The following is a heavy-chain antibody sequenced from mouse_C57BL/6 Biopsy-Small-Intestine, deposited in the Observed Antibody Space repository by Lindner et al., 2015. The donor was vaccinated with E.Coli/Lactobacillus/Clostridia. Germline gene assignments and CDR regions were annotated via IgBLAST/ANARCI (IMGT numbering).Heavy chain of an antibody. Sequence: VQLQESGPGMVKPSQSLSLTCTVTGYSITSGYDWHWIRHFPGNKLEWMGYISYSGSTDYNPSLKSRISITHNTSKNHFFLKLNSVTTEDTATYYCARGGYGSSYGYAMDYWGQGTSVTVSS. D-gene: IGHD1-1*01. CDR2: ISYSGST. J-gene: IGHJ4*01. V-gene: IGHV3-1*01. CDR3: ARGGYGSSYGYAMDY. CDR1: GYSITSGYD.